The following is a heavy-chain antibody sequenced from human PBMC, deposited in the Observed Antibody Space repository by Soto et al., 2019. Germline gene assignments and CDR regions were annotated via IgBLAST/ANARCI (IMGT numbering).Heavy chain of an antibody. CDR2: IIPILGIA. D-gene: IGHD4-17*01. J-gene: IGHJ4*02. Sequence: SVKVSCKASGGTFSSYTISWVRQAPGQGLEWMGRIIPILGIANYAQKFQGRVTITADKSTSTAYMELSSLRSEDTAVYYCARDVEHDYGDSGYYFDYWGQGTLVTVSS. CDR1: GGTFSSYT. CDR3: ARDVEHDYGDSGYYFDY. V-gene: IGHV1-69*04.